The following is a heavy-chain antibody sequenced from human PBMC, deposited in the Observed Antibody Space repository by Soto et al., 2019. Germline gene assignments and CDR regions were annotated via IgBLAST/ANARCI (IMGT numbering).Heavy chain of an antibody. J-gene: IGHJ4*02. CDR3: AKVGQQWLAPFYFDY. V-gene: IGHV3-30*18. Sequence: GGSLRLSCAASGFTFSSYGMHWVRQAPGKGLEWVAVISYDGSNKYYADSVKGRFTISRDNSKNTLYLQMNSLRAEDTAVYYCAKVGQQWLAPFYFDYWGQGTLVTVSS. D-gene: IGHD6-19*01. CDR2: ISYDGSNK. CDR1: GFTFSSYG.